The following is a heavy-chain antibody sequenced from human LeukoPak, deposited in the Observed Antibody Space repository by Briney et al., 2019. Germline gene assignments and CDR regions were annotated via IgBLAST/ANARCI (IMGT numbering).Heavy chain of an antibody. CDR3: AITYYDFWSGSVGMDV. CDR2: IYYSGST. J-gene: IGHJ6*02. D-gene: IGHD3-3*01. V-gene: IGHV4-59*08. CDR1: GGSISSYY. Sequence: SETLSLTCTVSGGSISSYYWSWIRQPPGKGLEWIGYIYYSGSTNYNPSRKSRVTISVDTSKNQFSLKLSSVTAADTAVYYCAITYYDFWSGSVGMDVWGQGTTVTVSS.